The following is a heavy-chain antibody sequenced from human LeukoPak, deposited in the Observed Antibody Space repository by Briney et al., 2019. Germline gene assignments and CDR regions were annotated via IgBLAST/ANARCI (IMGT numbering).Heavy chain of an antibody. V-gene: IGHV4-34*01. J-gene: IGHJ4*02. Sequence: SETLSLTCAVYGGSFSGYYWSWIRQPPGKGLEWIGEINHSGSSNYNPTLKRRVTISVDTSKNQFSLTLSSVTAADTAVYDCASSREEWLVSDYYFDYWGQGTLVTVSS. D-gene: IGHD6-19*01. CDR2: INHSGSS. CDR3: ASSREEWLVSDYYFDY. CDR1: GGSFSGYY.